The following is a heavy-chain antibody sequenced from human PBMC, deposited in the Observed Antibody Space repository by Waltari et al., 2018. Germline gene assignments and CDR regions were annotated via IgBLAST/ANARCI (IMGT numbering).Heavy chain of an antibody. CDR3: ARRYDYTNAFDI. Sequence: EVQLLESGGGLIEPGGSLRRSCAASGFTVSSNYMSWVPQAPGKGLAWVSVIYCGGSTYYADAAKDRFIISSDNYNNKPEYLMNSRRAEDKAVYYCARRYDYTNAFDIWCQGTRVTVSS. CDR2: IYCGGST. CDR1: GFTVSSNY. D-gene: IGHD3-16*01. V-gene: IGHV3-53*01. J-gene: IGHJ3*02.